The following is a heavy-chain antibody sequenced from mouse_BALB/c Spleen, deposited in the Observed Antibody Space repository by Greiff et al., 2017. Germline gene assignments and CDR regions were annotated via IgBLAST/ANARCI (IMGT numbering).Heavy chain of an antibody. D-gene: IGHD2-3*01. CDR3: ARDGYWFAY. V-gene: IGHV3-2*02. J-gene: IGHJ3*01. CDR1: GYSITSDYA. Sequence: EVQLVESGPGLVKPSQSLSLTCTVTGYSITSDYAWNWIRQFPGNKLEWMGYISYSGSTSYNPSLKSRISITRDTSKNQFFLQLNSVTTEDTATYYCARDGYWFAYWGQGTLVTVSA. CDR2: ISYSGST.